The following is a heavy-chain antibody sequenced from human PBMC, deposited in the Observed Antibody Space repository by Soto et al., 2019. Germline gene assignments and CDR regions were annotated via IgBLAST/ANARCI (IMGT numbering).Heavy chain of an antibody. Sequence: SVKVSCKASGGTFSSYTISWVRQAPGQGLEWMGRIIPILGIANYAQKFQGRVTITADKSTSTAYMELSGLRSEDTAVYYCDTMVRGVDHAFDIWGQGTTVTVS. CDR3: DTMVRGVDHAFDI. V-gene: IGHV1-69*02. J-gene: IGHJ3*02. D-gene: IGHD3-10*01. CDR1: GGTFSSYT. CDR2: IIPILGIA.